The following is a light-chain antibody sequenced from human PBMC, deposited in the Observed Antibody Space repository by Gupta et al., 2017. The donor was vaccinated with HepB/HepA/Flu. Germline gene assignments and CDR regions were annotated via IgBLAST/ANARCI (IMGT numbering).Light chain of an antibody. V-gene: IGLV1-40*01. CDR3: QSYDNRRDGSV. CDR1: DSNIGASYY. J-gene: IGLJ3*02. CDR2: GNS. Sequence: QSVLTQPPSVSAAPGQRVAISCTGSDSNIGASYYVHWYQQVPGTSPRLLIYGNSSRPSGVPERFSASRSGASASLAITGLQAEDEAVYYCQSYDNRRDGSVFGGGTKLTVL.